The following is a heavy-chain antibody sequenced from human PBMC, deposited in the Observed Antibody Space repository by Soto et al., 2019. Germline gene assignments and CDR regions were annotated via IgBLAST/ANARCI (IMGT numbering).Heavy chain of an antibody. D-gene: IGHD3-10*01. CDR3: APLPALYGPGIYRFDS. J-gene: IGHJ4*02. V-gene: IGHV2-5*01. Sequence: FCPPLPHPPQLLTLTCTFSWLSLRTRGVGVGWIRQPPGKALEWLTLIYWNDDKRYRPSLRSRLTITKDTYRNQVVLTVTDMDPVDTATYYCAPLPALYGPGIYRFDSWGQGTLVTVSS. CDR2: IYWNDDK. CDR1: WLSLRTRGVG.